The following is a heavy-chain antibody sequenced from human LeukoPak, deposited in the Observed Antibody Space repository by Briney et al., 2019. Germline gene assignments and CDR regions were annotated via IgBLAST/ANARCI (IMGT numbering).Heavy chain of an antibody. J-gene: IGHJ4*02. V-gene: IGHV4-34*01. D-gene: IGHD6-13*01. Sequence: PSETLSLTCAVYGGSFSGYYWSWIRQPPGKGLEWIGEINHSGSTNYNPSLKSRVTISVDTSKNQFPLKLSSVTAADTAVYYCARNPSMGIAAAGTSFWGQGTLVTVSS. CDR2: INHSGST. CDR3: ARNPSMGIAAAGTSF. CDR1: GGSFSGYY.